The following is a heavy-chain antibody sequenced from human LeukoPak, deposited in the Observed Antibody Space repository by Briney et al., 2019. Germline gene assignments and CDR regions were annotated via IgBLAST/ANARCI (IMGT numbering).Heavy chain of an antibody. D-gene: IGHD2-15*01. Sequence: GASVKVSCKASGYTFTSYDINWVRQASVQGLEWMGWMNPNSGNTGYAQKFQGRVTMTRNTSISTAYMELSSLRSEDTAVYYCARGPTRYCSGGSCYGEYYFDYWGQGTLVTVSS. V-gene: IGHV1-8*01. CDR3: ARGPTRYCSGGSCYGEYYFDY. J-gene: IGHJ4*02. CDR1: GYTFTSYD. CDR2: MNPNSGNT.